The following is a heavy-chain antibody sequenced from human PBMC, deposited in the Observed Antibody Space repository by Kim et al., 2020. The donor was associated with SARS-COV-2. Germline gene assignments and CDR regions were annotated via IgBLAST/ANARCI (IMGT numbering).Heavy chain of an antibody. V-gene: IGHV3-21*01. J-gene: IGHJ6*02. Sequence: GGSLRLSCVASRFTVRTYTMNWVRQAPGKGLEWVSVIGVRSTYVSYADSVKARFTISRDNAKNSVYLQMNSLRAEDAAVYYCARDGTGDSMDVWGQGTTV. CDR1: RFTVRTYT. CDR2: IGVRSTYV. D-gene: IGHD1-26*01. CDR3: ARDGTGDSMDV.